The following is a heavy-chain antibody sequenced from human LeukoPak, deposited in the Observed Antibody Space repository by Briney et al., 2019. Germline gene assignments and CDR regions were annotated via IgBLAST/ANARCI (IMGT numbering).Heavy chain of an antibody. V-gene: IGHV4-39*01. J-gene: IGHJ4*02. CDR3: ERHRTNSCWTDY. CDR1: GGSISSSSYY. D-gene: IGHD6-19*01. Sequence: PSETLSLTCTVSGGSISSSSYYWGWIRQPPGKGLEWIGSIYYSGSTYYNPSLKSRVTIYVDTSKNQFSLKLSSVTAADTAVYYCERHRTNSCWTDYWGQGTLVTVSS. CDR2: IYYSGST.